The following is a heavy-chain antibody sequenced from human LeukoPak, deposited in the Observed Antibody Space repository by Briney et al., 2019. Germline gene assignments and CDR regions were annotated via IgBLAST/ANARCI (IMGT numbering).Heavy chain of an antibody. D-gene: IGHD3-10*02. V-gene: IGHV3-21*01. CDR2: ISSSSSYI. CDR3: ARGTMFPYYFDY. J-gene: IGHJ4*02. Sequence: GGSLRLSCAASGFKFSSYSMKWVRQAPGKGLEWVSFISSSSSYIYYADSLKGRFTISRENAKNTLYLQMNGLRAEDTAVYYCARGTMFPYYFDYWGQGTLVTVSS. CDR1: GFKFSSYS.